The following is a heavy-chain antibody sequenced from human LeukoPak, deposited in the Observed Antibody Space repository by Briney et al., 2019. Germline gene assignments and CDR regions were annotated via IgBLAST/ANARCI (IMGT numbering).Heavy chain of an antibody. V-gene: IGHV4-34*01. CDR1: GGSFSGYY. J-gene: IGHJ4*02. Sequence: SETLSLTCAVYGGSFSGYYWSWIRQPPGKGLEWIGEINHSGSTNYNPSLKSRVTISVDTSKNQFSLKLSSVTAADTAVYYCARVNGSGSSAWPDYWGQGTLATVSS. CDR3: ARVNGSGSSAWPDY. CDR2: INHSGST. D-gene: IGHD1-26*01.